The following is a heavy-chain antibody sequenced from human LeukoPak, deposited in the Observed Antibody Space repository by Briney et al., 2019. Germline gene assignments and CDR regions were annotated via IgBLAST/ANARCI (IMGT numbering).Heavy chain of an antibody. J-gene: IGHJ4*02. D-gene: IGHD3-10*01. CDR3: ARELFSSGSCPDG. CDR2: IWSDGSNK. Sequence: GRSLRLSCAASGFTFSYYAIHWVRQAPGKGLEWVALIWSDGSNKYYADSVKGRITISRDNSKDTVYLQMNSLRAEDTAVYYCARELFSSGSCPDGWGQGTLVTVSS. CDR1: GFTFSYYA. V-gene: IGHV3-33*01.